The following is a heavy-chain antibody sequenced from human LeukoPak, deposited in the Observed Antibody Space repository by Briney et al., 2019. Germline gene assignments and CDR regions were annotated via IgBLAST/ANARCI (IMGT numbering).Heavy chain of an antibody. J-gene: IGHJ4*02. Sequence: PGGSLRLSCAASGFTFSTYSMNWVRQAPGKGLEWVSYISSSSSTIYYADSVKGRFTISRDNAKNSLYLQMNSLRAEDSAVYYCAKDRYRPEPWYFDYWGQGTLVTVSS. CDR2: ISSSSSTI. V-gene: IGHV3-48*01. CDR3: AKDRYRPEPWYFDY. CDR1: GFTFSTYS. D-gene: IGHD1-1*01.